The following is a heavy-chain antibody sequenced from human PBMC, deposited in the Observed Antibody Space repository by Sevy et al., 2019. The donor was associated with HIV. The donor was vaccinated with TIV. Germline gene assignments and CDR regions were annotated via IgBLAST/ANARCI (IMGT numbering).Heavy chain of an antibody. CDR2: IYTSGST. D-gene: IGHD3-9*01. CDR1: GGSISSGSYY. J-gene: IGHJ6*03. Sequence: SETLSLTCTVSGGSISSGSYYWSWIRQPAGKGLEWIGRIYTSGSTNYNPSLKSRVTISVDTSKNQFSLKLSSVTAADKAVYYCARVDILTGNVRNPPLQNYYYYYMDVWGKGTTVTVSS. CDR3: ARVDILTGNVRNPPLQNYYYYYMDV. V-gene: IGHV4-61*02.